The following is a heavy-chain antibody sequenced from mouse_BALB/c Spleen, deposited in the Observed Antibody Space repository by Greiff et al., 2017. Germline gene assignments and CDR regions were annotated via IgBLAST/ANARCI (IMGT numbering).Heavy chain of an antibody. CDR2: IWGGGST. CDR1: GFSLTDYG. CDR3: ARSPYYGSSPAWFAY. V-gene: IGHV2-6-5*01. D-gene: IGHD1-1*01. Sequence: VQLVESGPGLVAPSQSLSITCTVSGFSLTDYGVSWIRQPPGKGLEWLGVIWGGGSTYYNSALKSRLSISKDNSKSQVFLKMNSLQTDDTAMYYCARSPYYGSSPAWFAYWGQGTLVTVSA. J-gene: IGHJ3*01.